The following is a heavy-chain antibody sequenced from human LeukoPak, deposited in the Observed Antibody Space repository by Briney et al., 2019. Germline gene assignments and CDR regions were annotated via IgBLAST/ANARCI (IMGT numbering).Heavy chain of an antibody. CDR2: ISGSGGDT. J-gene: IGHJ4*02. D-gene: IGHD6-19*01. CDR1: GFTFRSYA. V-gene: IGHV3-23*01. CDR3: AKTTHGYSSGRYPGWPIDY. Sequence: GGSLRLSCAASGFTFRSYAIYWVRQAPGKGLEWVSGISGSGGDTYFADSVRGRFTIFRDNSKNTVFLQMDSLRAEDTAVYYCAKTTHGYSSGRYPGWPIDYWGQGTLVTVSS.